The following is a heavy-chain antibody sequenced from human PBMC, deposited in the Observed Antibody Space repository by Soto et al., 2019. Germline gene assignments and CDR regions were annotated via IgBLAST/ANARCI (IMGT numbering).Heavy chain of an antibody. CDR2: IVVGSGNT. V-gene: IGHV1-58*01. D-gene: IGHD2-15*01. Sequence: AGKVSCKASGFTFTSSAVQWVRQARGQRLEWIGWIVVGSGNTNYAQKFQERVTITRDMSTSTAYMELSSLRSEDTAVYYCAAPRYCSGGSCYDYWGQGTLVTVSS. CDR1: GFTFTSSA. J-gene: IGHJ4*02. CDR3: AAPRYCSGGSCYDY.